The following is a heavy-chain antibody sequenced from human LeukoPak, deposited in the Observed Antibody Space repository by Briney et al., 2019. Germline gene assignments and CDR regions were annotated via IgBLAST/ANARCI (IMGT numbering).Heavy chain of an antibody. CDR2: IYHSGSS. Sequence: SETLSLTCTVSGGSISTNYYYWGWIRQPPGKGLEWIASIYHSGSSYYNPSLNSRGTISVDTSKNQLSLRLNSATAADTAVYYCARLRGYSYGYTDFWGQGTLVTVSS. V-gene: IGHV4-39*01. CDR3: ARLRGYSYGYTDF. CDR1: GGSISTNYYY. J-gene: IGHJ4*02. D-gene: IGHD5-18*01.